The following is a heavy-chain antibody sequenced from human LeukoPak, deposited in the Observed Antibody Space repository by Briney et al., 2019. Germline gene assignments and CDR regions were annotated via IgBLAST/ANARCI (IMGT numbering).Heavy chain of an antibody. D-gene: IGHD6-19*01. Sequence: SETLSLTCTVSGYSISSGYYWGWIRQPPGKGLEWIGSIHHSGSTYYNPSLKSRVTISVDTSKNQFSLKLSSVTAADTAVYYCANQYSSGWFYFDYWGQGTLVTVSS. CDR1: GYSISSGYY. V-gene: IGHV4-38-2*02. CDR3: ANQYSSGWFYFDY. J-gene: IGHJ4*02. CDR2: IHHSGST.